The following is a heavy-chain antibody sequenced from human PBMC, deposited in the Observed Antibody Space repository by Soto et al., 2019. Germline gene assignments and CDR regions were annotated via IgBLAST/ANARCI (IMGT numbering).Heavy chain of an antibody. D-gene: IGHD6-19*01. J-gene: IGHJ4*02. Sequence: QVQLVQSGAEVKKPGSSVKVSCKASGGTFSSYAISWVRQAPGQGLEWMGGIIPIFGTANYAQKFQGRVTITADESTSTAYMELSSLRSEDTAVYYCARVEGGGWYLPLYYWGQGTLVTVSS. CDR1: GGTFSSYA. CDR3: ARVEGGGWYLPLYY. CDR2: IIPIFGTA. V-gene: IGHV1-69*01.